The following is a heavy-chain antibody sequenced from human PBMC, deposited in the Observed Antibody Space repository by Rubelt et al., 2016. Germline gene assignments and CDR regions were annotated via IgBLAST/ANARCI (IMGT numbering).Heavy chain of an antibody. CDR2: INPSGGTT. Sequence: QVQLVQSGAEVKKPGASVKVSCKASGYTFTSYYMHWVRQAPGQGLEWMGVINPSGGTTSYAHESQGRVTMTRDTSTSTVYMELSSLRSEDTAVYYCARDPGPRGNDYWGQGTLVTVSS. D-gene: IGHD3-10*01. CDR3: ARDPGPRGNDY. J-gene: IGHJ4*02. V-gene: IGHV1-46*03. CDR1: GYTFTSYY.